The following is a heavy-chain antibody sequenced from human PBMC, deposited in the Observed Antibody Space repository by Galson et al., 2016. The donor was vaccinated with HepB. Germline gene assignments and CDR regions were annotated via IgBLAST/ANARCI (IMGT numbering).Heavy chain of an antibody. Sequence: PLSLTCTVSGDSLIHYYWGWIRQPPGKGLEWIGHIYYNGHTNYNLSLTSRLSMSVDTSSNQFSLKLSSVTAADTAVYYCGRWNEGLDYWGQGTLVTVSS. D-gene: IGHD1-1*01. J-gene: IGHJ4*02. CDR3: GRWNEGLDY. V-gene: IGHV4-59*01. CDR1: GDSLIHYY. CDR2: IYYNGHT.